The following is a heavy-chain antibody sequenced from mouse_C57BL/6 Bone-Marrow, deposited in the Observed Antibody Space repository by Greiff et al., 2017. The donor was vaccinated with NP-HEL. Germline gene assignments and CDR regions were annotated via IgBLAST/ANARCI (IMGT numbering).Heavy chain of an antibody. V-gene: IGHV1-82*01. CDR1: GYAFSSSW. CDR2: IYPGDGDT. D-gene: IGHD2-4*01. CDR3: ATYYDYDVWYFDV. J-gene: IGHJ1*03. Sequence: VQLQQSGPELVKPGASVKISCKASGYAFSSSWMNWVKQRPGKGLEWIGRIYPGDGDTNYNGKFKGKATLTADKSSSTAYMQLSSLTSEDSAVYFCATYYDYDVWYFDVWGTGTTVTVSS.